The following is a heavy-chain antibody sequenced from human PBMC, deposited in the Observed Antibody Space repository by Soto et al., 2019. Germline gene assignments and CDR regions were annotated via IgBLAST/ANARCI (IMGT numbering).Heavy chain of an antibody. CDR1: GYTFSNYG. CDR3: AISAYYDRSGYYFY. V-gene: IGHV1-18*04. Sequence: GASVKVSCKTSGYTFSNYGITWVRQAPGQGLEWMGWISSYNGNTNYVKKFQGRVTMTTDTSTSTAYMELKSLRFDDTAVYYCAISAYYDRSGYYFYWGQGTLVTVSS. D-gene: IGHD3-22*01. J-gene: IGHJ4*02. CDR2: ISSYNGNT.